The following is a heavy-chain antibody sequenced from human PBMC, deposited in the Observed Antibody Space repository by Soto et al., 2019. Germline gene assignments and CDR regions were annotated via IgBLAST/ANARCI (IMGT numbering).Heavy chain of an antibody. CDR2: FYYSGTT. V-gene: IGHV4-39*01. D-gene: IGHD3-10*02. CDR1: FGSITASYSN. CDR3: AKLVRDDVRRSDLDH. Sequence: SETLSLTSTFSFGSITASYSNWAWIRQPPGKGLEWLGTFYYSGTTSQNPPLRSRITISGDTSRNQFSLNLRSVTAADSGVYYCAKLVRDDVRRSDLDHWGQGTLVTVSS. J-gene: IGHJ4*02.